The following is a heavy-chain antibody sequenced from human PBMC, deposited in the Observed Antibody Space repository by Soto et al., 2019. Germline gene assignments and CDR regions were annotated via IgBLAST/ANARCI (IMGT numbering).Heavy chain of an antibody. Sequence: PSGTLSPPAPFLVAPITSIRFHGGWFPRPPGKGLGWIASIKYSGTTFYNPSLKSRVTLSVDTSKNQFALKLSSVTAAETAVYYCARLGGYCSSTSCYGYYGMDVWGQGTTVTVSS. D-gene: IGHD2-2*01. J-gene: IGHJ6*02. V-gene: IGHV4-39*01. CDR2: IKYSGTT. CDR1: VAPITSIRFH. CDR3: ARLGGYCSSTSCYGYYGMDV.